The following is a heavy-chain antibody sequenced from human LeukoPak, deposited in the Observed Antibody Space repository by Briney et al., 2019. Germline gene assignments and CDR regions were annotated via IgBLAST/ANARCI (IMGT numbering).Heavy chain of an antibody. Sequence: PGGSLRLSCAASRFTFVDYWMSWVRQAPGKGLEWVANIKQYGSEKYYGDSVKGRFTISRDNAKNSLYLQMNSLRAEDTAVYYCARGGTGGYSNYVFGAWGQGTLVTVSS. V-gene: IGHV3-7*01. CDR2: IKQYGSEK. D-gene: IGHD4-11*01. J-gene: IGHJ5*02. CDR1: RFTFVDYW. CDR3: ARGGTGGYSNYVFGA.